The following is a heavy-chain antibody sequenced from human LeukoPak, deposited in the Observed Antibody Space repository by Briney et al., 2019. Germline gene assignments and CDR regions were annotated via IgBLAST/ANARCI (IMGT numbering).Heavy chain of an antibody. V-gene: IGHV1-2*02. D-gene: IGHD3-3*01. CDR1: GYTFTGYY. Sequence: ASVKVSCKASGYTFTGYYTHWVRQAPGQGLEWMGWINPNSGGTNYAQKFQGRVTMTRDTSISTAYMELSRLRSDDTAVYYCARGQFLESYMDVWGKGTTVTVSS. CDR3: ARGQFLESYMDV. CDR2: INPNSGGT. J-gene: IGHJ6*03.